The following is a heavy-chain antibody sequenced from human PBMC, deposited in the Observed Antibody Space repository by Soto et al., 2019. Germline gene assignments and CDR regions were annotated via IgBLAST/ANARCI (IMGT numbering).Heavy chain of an antibody. CDR1: GGSIRSSSYY. J-gene: IGHJ6*02. D-gene: IGHD3-3*01. CDR2: IYYSGST. V-gene: IGHV4-39*01. CDR3: ARLKGEEGDFWSGYYTKYYYGMDG. Sequence: SETLSLTCTVSGGSIRSSSYYWGWIRQPPGKGLEWIGSIYYSGSTYYNPSLKSRVTISVDTSKNQFSLKLSSVTAADTAVYYCARLKGEEGDFWSGYYTKYYYGMDGWGQGTTVTVSS.